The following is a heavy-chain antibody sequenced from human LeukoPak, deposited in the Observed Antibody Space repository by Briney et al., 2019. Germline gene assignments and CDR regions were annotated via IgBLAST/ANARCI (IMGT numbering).Heavy chain of an antibody. CDR3: ARDYADYVGYFFFDY. CDR2: ISGGGETT. D-gene: IGHD4-17*01. Sequence: GGSLRLSCAASGFTFNNYAMNWVRQAPGKGLEWVSSISGGGETTYYADSAKGRFTISRDNSQNTLYLQMNSMRAEDTAVYYCARDYADYVGYFFFDYWGQGTLVTVSS. V-gene: IGHV3-23*01. J-gene: IGHJ4*02. CDR1: GFTFNNYA.